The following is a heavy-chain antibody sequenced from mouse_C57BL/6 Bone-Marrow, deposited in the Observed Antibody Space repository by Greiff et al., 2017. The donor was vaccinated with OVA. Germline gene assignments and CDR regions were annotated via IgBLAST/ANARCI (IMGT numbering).Heavy chain of an antibody. D-gene: IGHD1-1*01. CDR1: GYTFTSYW. J-gene: IGHJ4*01. CDR3: GYGSSYDYAMDY. CDR2: IDPNSGGT. V-gene: IGHV1-72*01. Sequence: QVHVKQPGAELVKPGASVKLSCKASGYTFTSYWMHWVKQRPGRGLEWIGRIDPNSGGTKYNEKFKSKATLTVDKPSSTAYMQLSSLTSEDSAVYYCGYGSSYDYAMDYWGQGTSVTVSS.